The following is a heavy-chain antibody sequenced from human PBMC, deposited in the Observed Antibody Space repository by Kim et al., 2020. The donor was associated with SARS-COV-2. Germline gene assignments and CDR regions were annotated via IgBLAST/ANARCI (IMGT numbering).Heavy chain of an antibody. V-gene: IGHV4-34*01. D-gene: IGHD5-12*01. CDR2: INHSGST. J-gene: IGHJ4*02. Sequence: SETLSLTCAVYGGSFSGYYWSWIRQPPGKGLEWIGEINHSGSTNYNPSLKSRVTISVDTSKNQFSLKLSSVTAADTAVYYCARSRIGSGYGVWDYWGQGTLVTVSS. CDR3: ARSRIGSGYGVWDY. CDR1: GGSFSGYY.